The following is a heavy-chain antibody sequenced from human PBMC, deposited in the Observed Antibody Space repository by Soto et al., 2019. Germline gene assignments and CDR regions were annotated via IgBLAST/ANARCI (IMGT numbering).Heavy chain of an antibody. Sequence: GGSLRLSCAASGFTFSSYGMHWVLQAPGKXLEWVAVISYDGSNKYYADSVKGRFTISRDNSKNTLYLQMNSLRAEDTAVYYCAKDQEEGGTMIVVVGTFDYWGQGTLVTVSS. CDR2: ISYDGSNK. V-gene: IGHV3-30*18. J-gene: IGHJ4*02. CDR3: AKDQEEGGTMIVVVGTFDY. D-gene: IGHD3-22*01. CDR1: GFTFSSYG.